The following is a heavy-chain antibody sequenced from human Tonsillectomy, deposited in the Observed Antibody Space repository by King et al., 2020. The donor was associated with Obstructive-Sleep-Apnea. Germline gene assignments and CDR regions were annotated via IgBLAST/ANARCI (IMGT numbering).Heavy chain of an antibody. CDR3: ARDKVPMVRGVIGISYYYYGMDV. J-gene: IGHJ6*02. Sequence: LQLQESDPGLVKPSETLSLTCTVSGGSISSYYWSWIRQPPGKGLEWIGYIYYSGSTNYNPSLKSRVTISVDTSKNQFSLKLSSVTAADTAVYYCARDKVPMVRGVIGISYYYYGMDVWGQGTTVTVSS. D-gene: IGHD3-10*01. CDR1: GGSISSYY. CDR2: IYYSGST. V-gene: IGHV4-59*01.